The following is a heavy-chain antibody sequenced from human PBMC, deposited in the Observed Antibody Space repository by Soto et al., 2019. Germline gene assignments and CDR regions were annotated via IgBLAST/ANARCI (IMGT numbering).Heavy chain of an antibody. D-gene: IGHD3-10*01. CDR3: AKDWTWGVIIPQIDAFDI. CDR2: ISGSGGST. CDR1: GFTFSSYA. Sequence: QLGGSLKLSCAASGFTFSSYAMSWVRQAPGKGLEWVSAISGSGGSTYYADSVKGRFTISRDNSKNTLYLQMNSLRAEDTAVYYCAKDWTWGVIIPQIDAFDIWGQGTMVTVSS. J-gene: IGHJ3*02. V-gene: IGHV3-23*01.